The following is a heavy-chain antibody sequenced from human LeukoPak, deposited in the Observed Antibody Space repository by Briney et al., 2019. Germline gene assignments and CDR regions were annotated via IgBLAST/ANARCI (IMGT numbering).Heavy chain of an antibody. CDR2: IIPIFGTA. CDR3: ARLENYYDSSGSTAAHDY. J-gene: IGHJ4*02. CDR1: GGTFSSYA. V-gene: IGHV1-69*06. D-gene: IGHD3-22*01. Sequence: SVKVSCKASGGTFSSYAISWARQAPGQGLEWMGGIIPIFGTANYAQKFQGRVTITADKSTSTAYMELSSLRSEDTAVYYCARLENYYDSSGSTAAHDYWGQGTLVTVSS.